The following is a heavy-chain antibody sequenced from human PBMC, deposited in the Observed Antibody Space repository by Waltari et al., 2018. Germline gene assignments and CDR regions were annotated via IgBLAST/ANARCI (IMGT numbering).Heavy chain of an antibody. V-gene: IGHV4-38-2*01. Sequence: QVQLQESGPGLVKPSETLSLTCAVPGYSISRGYYWGWIRQPPGKALEWIGSIYHSGSTYYNPSLKSRVTISVDTSKNQFSLKLSSVTAADTAVYYCARYGFGDPRVKLPEVSGREFDPWGQGTLVTVSS. CDR3: ARYGFGDPRVKLPEVSGREFDP. J-gene: IGHJ5*02. CDR2: IYHSGST. CDR1: GYSISRGYY. D-gene: IGHD3-10*01.